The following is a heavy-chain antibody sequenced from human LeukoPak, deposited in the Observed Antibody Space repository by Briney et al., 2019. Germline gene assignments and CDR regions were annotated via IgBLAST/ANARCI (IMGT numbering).Heavy chain of an antibody. J-gene: IGHJ4*03. D-gene: IGHD3-10*01. CDR3: AKEPRRGGYADF. CDR1: GFTFSSYG. Sequence: GRSLRLSCAASGFTFSSYGMHWVRQAPGKGLEWVSAISANGGKTYYADSVKGRFSISRDNSRNTVYLQMNSLRAEDRAIYHCAKEPRRGGYADFWGQGTLVTVSS. V-gene: IGHV3-23*01. CDR2: ISANGGKT.